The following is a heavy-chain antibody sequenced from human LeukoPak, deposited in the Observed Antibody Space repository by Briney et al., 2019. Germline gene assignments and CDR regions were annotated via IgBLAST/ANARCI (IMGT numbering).Heavy chain of an antibody. J-gene: IGHJ4*02. V-gene: IGHV7-4-1*02. CDR2: INTNSGNP. CDR3: ARDLGCTNGVCYPPFDY. CDR1: GYSLTRYA. D-gene: IGHD2-8*01. Sequence: ASVKVSCKASGYSLTRYAMSWVRQAPGQGLEWLGYINTNSGNPVYAQGFTGRFVFSLDTSVSTAYLQISSLKAEDTAVYYCARDLGCTNGVCYPPFDYWGQGTLVTVPS.